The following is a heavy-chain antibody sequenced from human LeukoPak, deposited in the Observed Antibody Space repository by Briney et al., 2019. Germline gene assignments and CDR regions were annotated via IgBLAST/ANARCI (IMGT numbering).Heavy chain of an antibody. V-gene: IGHV3-74*03. CDR1: GFSFSSYW. Sequence: GGSLRLSCAASGFSFSSYWMHWVRQAPGKGLVWVSRINNDGTSTTYADSVKGRFTISRDNSKNTLYLQMNSLRAEDTAVYYCAKDADSHYYGSGYFDYWGQGTLVTVSS. D-gene: IGHD3-10*01. CDR2: INNDGTST. J-gene: IGHJ4*02. CDR3: AKDADSHYYGSGYFDY.